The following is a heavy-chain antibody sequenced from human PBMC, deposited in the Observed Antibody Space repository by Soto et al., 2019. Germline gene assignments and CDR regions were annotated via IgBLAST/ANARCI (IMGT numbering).Heavy chain of an antibody. J-gene: IGHJ4*02. V-gene: IGHV4-39*01. CDR2: VYYSGST. CDR3: ARHGPKDDLNHFDY. CDR1: GFSLSTSGMC. Sequence: SGPTLVNPTQTLTLTCTFSGFSLSTSGMCVSWIRQPPGKGLEWIGTVYYSGSTYYNPSLKSRVTISIDTSKNQFSLKLSFVTAADTAIYYCARHGPKDDLNHFDYWGQGTLVTVSS. D-gene: IGHD1-1*01.